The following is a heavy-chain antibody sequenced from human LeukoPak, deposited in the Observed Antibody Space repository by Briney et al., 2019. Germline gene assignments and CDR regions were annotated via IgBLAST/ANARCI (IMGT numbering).Heavy chain of an antibody. Sequence: PGGSLRLSCAASGFTFSSYATHWVRQAPGKGLEWVAVISYDGSNKYYADSVKGRFTISRDNSKNTLYLQMNSLRAEDTAVYYCARDGAGYRDFPYYFDYWGQGTLVTVSS. D-gene: IGHD2/OR15-2a*01. CDR2: ISYDGSNK. CDR3: ARDGAGYRDFPYYFDY. V-gene: IGHV3-30*04. J-gene: IGHJ4*02. CDR1: GFTFSSYA.